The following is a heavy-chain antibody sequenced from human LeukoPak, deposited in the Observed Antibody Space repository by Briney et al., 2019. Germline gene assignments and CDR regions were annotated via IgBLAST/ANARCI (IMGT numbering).Heavy chain of an antibody. CDR1: GFTFSSYW. CDR2: IKQDGSEK. V-gene: IGHV3-7*01. D-gene: IGHD1-26*01. CDR3: AKLWGATGGSAFDI. Sequence: PGGSLRLSCAASGFTFSSYWMSWVRQAPGKGLEWVASIKQDGSEKYYVDSVKGRFTISRDNAKNSLYLQMNSLRAEDTAVYYCAKLWGATGGSAFDIWGQGTMVTVSS. J-gene: IGHJ3*02.